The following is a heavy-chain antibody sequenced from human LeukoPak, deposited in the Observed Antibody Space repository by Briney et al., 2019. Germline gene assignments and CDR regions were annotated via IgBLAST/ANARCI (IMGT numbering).Heavy chain of an antibody. CDR3: ARDFHLVAANP. CDR2: ISSGSTYI. CDR1: GFTFSSYS. Sequence: GGSLRLSCAASGFTFSSYSMNWVRQAPGKGLEWVSSISSGSTYIYYADSVKGRFTISRDNAKSSPYLQMNSLRAEDTAVYYCARDFHLVAANPWGQGTLVTVSS. V-gene: IGHV3-21*01. D-gene: IGHD2-15*01. J-gene: IGHJ4*02.